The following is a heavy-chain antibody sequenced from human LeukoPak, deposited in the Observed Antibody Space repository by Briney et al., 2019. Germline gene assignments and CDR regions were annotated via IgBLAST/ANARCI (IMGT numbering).Heavy chain of an antibody. CDR1: GFTFSSYA. D-gene: IGHD3-10*01. V-gene: IGHV3-21*01. Sequence: GGSLRLSCAASGFTFSSYAMSWVRQAPGKGLEWVSSISTSSSYIYYADSLKGRFTISRDNAKNSLYLQMNSLRAEDTAVYYCARVLWFGELLLVSNGMDVWGQGTTVTVSS. CDR3: ARVLWFGELLLVSNGMDV. J-gene: IGHJ6*02. CDR2: ISTSSSYI.